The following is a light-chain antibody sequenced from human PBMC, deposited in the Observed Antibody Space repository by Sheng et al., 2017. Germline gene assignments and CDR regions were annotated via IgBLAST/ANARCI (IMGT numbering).Light chain of an antibody. CDR1: QSISSY. CDR3: QQSYGTPYT. J-gene: IGKJ2*01. V-gene: IGKV1-39*01. CDR2: AAS. Sequence: DIQMTQSPSSLSASVGDRVTITCRASQSISSYLNWYQQKPGKAPKLLIYAASTLQSGVPSRFSGSGSGTDFTLTITNLQPEDFATYFCQQSYGTPYTFGQGTKLEIE.